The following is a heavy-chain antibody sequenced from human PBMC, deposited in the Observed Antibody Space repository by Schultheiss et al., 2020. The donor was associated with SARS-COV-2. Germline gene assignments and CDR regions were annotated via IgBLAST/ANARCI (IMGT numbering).Heavy chain of an antibody. CDR2: IIPIFGTA. V-gene: IGHV1-69*13. Sequence: SVKVSCKASGGTFSSYAISWVRQAPGQGLEWMGGIIPIFGTANYAQKFQGRVTITADESTSTAYMELRSLRSDDTAVYYCARGKVAGGLPDHWGQGTLVTVSS. CDR3: ARGKVAGGLPDH. J-gene: IGHJ4*02. CDR1: GGTFSSYA. D-gene: IGHD6-13*01.